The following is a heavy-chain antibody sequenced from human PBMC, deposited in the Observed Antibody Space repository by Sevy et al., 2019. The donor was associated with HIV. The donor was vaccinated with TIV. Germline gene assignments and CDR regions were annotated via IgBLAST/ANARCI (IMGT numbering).Heavy chain of an antibody. Sequence: GGSLRLSCAASGFTFSSYWMSWVRQAPGKGLEWVANIKQDGSEKYYVASVKGRFTISRDNAKNSLYLQMNSLRAEDTAVYYCARDRRYYDILTGYQNPYYYGMDVWGQGTTVTVSS. CDR3: ARDRRYYDILTGYQNPYYYGMDV. CDR1: GFTFSSYW. CDR2: IKQDGSEK. J-gene: IGHJ6*02. V-gene: IGHV3-7*01. D-gene: IGHD3-9*01.